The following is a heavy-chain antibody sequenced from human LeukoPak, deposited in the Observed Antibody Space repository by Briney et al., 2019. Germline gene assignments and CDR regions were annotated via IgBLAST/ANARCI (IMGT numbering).Heavy chain of an antibody. D-gene: IGHD3-16*01. CDR3: ASILGGSYFDY. Sequence: SETLSLTCTVSGGSISSYYWGWIRQPPGKGLEWIGSAYHSGNTYYNPSLKSRVTISVDTSKNQFSLKLSSVAATDTAVYYCASILGGSYFDYWGQGTLVTVSS. CDR1: GGSISSYY. V-gene: IGHV4-38-2*02. J-gene: IGHJ4*02. CDR2: AYHSGNT.